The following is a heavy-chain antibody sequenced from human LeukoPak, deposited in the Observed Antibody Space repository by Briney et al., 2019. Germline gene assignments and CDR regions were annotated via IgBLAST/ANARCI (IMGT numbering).Heavy chain of an antibody. Sequence: PGRSLRLSCATSGLTFSHYAMHCVRQAPGKGLEWVAVISYDGSNKYYADSVKGRFTISRDNSKNTLYLQMNSLRAEDTAVYYCAREQIDYYYFDYWGQGTLVTVSS. D-gene: IGHD2/OR15-2a*01. CDR3: AREQIDYYYFDY. V-gene: IGHV3-30-3*01. J-gene: IGHJ4*02. CDR1: GLTFSHYA. CDR2: ISYDGSNK.